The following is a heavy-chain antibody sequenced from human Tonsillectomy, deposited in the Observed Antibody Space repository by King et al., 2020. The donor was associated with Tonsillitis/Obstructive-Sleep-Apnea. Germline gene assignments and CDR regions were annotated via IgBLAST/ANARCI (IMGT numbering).Heavy chain of an antibody. V-gene: IGHV3-23*04. CDR1: GFTFSSYA. Sequence: QLVQSGGGLVQPGGSLRLSCAASGFTFSSYAMIWVRQAPGEGLEWVSAISGSGGSTYYADSVKCRFTIPRDNSKNTLYLQMNSLRAEDTAVYYCAKGAHIVVVPATIDNYFDYWGQGTLVTVSS. J-gene: IGHJ4*02. CDR2: ISGSGGST. D-gene: IGHD2-2*02. CDR3: AKGAHIVVVPATIDNYFDY.